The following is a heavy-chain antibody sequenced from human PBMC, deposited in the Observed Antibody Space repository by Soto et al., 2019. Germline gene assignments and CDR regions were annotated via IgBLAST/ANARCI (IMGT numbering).Heavy chain of an antibody. CDR1: GYTFTGYY. CDR3: GYSSSWYGGGSWFDP. CDR2: INPNSGGT. J-gene: IGHJ5*02. D-gene: IGHD6-13*01. V-gene: IGHV1-2*02. Sequence: ASVKVSCKASGYTFTGYYMHWVRQAPGQGLEWMGWINPNSGGTNYAQKFQGRVTMTRDTSISTAYMELSRLRSDDTAVYYCGYSSSWYGGGSWFDPWGQGTLVTVSS.